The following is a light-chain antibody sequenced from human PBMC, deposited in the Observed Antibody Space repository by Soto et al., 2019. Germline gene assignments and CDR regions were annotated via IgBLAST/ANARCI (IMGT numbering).Light chain of an antibody. V-gene: IGKV3-20*01. CDR3: LQYGSSPLFT. J-gene: IGKJ3*01. CDR2: GAS. Sequence: EIVLTQSPGTLSLSPGERATLSCRASQSVSSSYLACYQQKPGQAPRLLIYGASSRATAIPARFSGSGSGTDFTLTISRLETEEFAVYYCLQYGSSPLFTFGPGTKVDIK. CDR1: QSVSSSY.